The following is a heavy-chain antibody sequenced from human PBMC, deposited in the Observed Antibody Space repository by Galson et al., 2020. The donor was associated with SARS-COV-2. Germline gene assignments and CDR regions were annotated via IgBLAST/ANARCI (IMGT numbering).Heavy chain of an antibody. CDR3: AREDYYDSGGYYGYYFEY. CDR1: GFTFSSYS. D-gene: IGHD3-22*01. J-gene: IGHJ4*02. CDR2: ISSSSTTM. V-gene: IGHV3-48*01. Sequence: GGSLRPSCPASGFTFSSYSMNWVRQAPGKGLEWVSYISSSSTTMYYADSVKGRFTISRDNAKNSLYLQMNGLRAEDTAVYYCAREDYYDSGGYYGYYFEYWGQGTLVTVSS.